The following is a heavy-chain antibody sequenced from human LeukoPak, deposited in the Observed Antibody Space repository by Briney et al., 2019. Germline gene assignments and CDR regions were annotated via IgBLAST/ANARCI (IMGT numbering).Heavy chain of an antibody. J-gene: IGHJ4*02. CDR3: ARATTYDILTGYFDY. CDR2: IRYDGSNK. V-gene: IGHV3-30*02. D-gene: IGHD3-9*01. CDR1: GFTFSSYG. Sequence: GGSLRLSCAASGFTFSSYGMHWVRQAPGKGLEWVAFIRYDGSNKYYADSVKGRFTISRDNSKNTLYLQVNSLRAEDTAVYYCARATTYDILTGYFDYWGQGTLVTVSS.